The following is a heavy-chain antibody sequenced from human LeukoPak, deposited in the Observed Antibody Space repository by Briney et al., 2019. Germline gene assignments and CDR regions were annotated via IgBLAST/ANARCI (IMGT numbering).Heavy chain of an antibody. CDR3: ARVQGGGFRTADY. D-gene: IGHD1-14*01. J-gene: IGHJ4*02. CDR2: ISGSGGST. CDR1: GFTFSSYA. V-gene: IGHV3-23*01. Sequence: GGSLRLSCAASGFTFSSYAMSWVRQAPGKGLEWVSAISGSGGSTYYADSVQGRFTISRDNSKNTLFLQMNSLRTEDTAVYFCARVQGGGFRTADYWGQGTLVTVSS.